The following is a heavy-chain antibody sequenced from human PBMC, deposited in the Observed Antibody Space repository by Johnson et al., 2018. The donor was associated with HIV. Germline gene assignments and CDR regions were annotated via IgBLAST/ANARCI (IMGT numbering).Heavy chain of an antibody. J-gene: IGHJ3*02. CDR3: ASLYYNFWSGYSSSGWSHAFDI. D-gene: IGHD3-3*01. Sequence: QVQLVESGGGVVQPGRSLRLSCAASGFSFSSYALHWVRQAPGKGLEWVAVVSYETTNKHYADSVKGRFTISRDNAKNSLYLQMNSLRAEDTAVYYCASLYYNFWSGYSSSGWSHAFDIWGQGTMVTVSS. CDR1: GFSFSSYA. V-gene: IGHV3-30-3*01. CDR2: VSYETTNK.